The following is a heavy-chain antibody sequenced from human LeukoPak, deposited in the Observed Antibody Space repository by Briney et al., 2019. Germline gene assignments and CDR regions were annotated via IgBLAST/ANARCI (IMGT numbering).Heavy chain of an antibody. CDR3: ARHPGLGMIVVVTLFDP. V-gene: IGHV4-39*01. Sequence: SETLSLTCTVSGGSISSSSYYWGWIRQPPGKGLEWIGCIYYTGSTYYNPSLKSRVTISVDTSKNQFSLKLSSVTAADTAVYYCARHPGLGMIVVVTLFDPWGQGTLVTVSS. CDR2: IYYTGST. CDR1: GGSISSSSYY. D-gene: IGHD3-22*01. J-gene: IGHJ5*02.